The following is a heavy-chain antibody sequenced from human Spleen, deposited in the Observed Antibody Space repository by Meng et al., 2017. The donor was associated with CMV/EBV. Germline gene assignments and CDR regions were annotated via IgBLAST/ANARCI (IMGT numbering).Heavy chain of an antibody. J-gene: IGHJ4*02. D-gene: IGHD3-3*01. CDR3: AKDPHDIYDFWSGYPTDY. V-gene: IGHV3-23*01. Sequence: GGSLRLSCAASGFTFSSYAMSWVRQAPGKGLEWVSAISGSGGSTYYADSVKGRFTISRDNSKNTLYLQMNSLRADDTSVYYCAKDPHDIYDFWSGYPTDYWGQGTLVTVSS. CDR2: ISGSGGST. CDR1: GFTFSSYA.